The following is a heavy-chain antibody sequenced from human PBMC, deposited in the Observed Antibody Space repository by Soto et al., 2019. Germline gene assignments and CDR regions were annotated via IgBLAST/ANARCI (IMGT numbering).Heavy chain of an antibody. D-gene: IGHD3-10*01. CDR2: GSGDST. J-gene: IGHJ4*02. Sequence: GSGDSTYYADSVKGRFTISRDNSKNTLYLQMNSLRAEDTAVSYCAKRASGSYFDYWRQGTLVTVSS. V-gene: IGHV3-23*01. CDR3: AKRASGSYFDY.